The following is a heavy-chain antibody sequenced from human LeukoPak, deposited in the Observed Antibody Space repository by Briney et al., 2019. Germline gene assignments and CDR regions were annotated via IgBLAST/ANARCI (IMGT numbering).Heavy chain of an antibody. CDR3: ARAPIGSSWFQGYFQH. V-gene: IGHV1-69*13. D-gene: IGHD6-13*01. Sequence: ASVKVSCKASGYTFTGYYMHWVRQAPGQGLEWMGGIIPIFGTANYAQKFQGRVTITADESTSTAYMELSSLRSEDTAVYYCARAPIGSSWFQGYFQHWGQGTLVTVSS. J-gene: IGHJ1*01. CDR1: GYTFTGYY. CDR2: IIPIFGTA.